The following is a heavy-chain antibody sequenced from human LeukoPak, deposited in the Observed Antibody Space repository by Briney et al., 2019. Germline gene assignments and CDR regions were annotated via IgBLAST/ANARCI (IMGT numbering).Heavy chain of an antibody. CDR1: AFTFSSYA. D-gene: IGHD6-19*01. CDR2: IWYDGSNK. CDR3: ARGPSIAVTGAMSY. J-gene: IGHJ4*02. V-gene: IGHV3-33*01. Sequence: PGRSLRLSCAASAFTFSSYAMHWVRQAPGKGLEWVAVIWYDGSNKYYADSVKGRFTISRDNSKNTLYLQINSLRAEDTAVYYRARGPSIAVTGAMSYWGQGTLVTVSS.